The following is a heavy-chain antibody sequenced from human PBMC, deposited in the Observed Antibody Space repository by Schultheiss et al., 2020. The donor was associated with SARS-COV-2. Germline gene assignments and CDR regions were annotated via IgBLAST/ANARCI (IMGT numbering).Heavy chain of an antibody. D-gene: IGHD6-19*01. CDR2: IYSGGST. J-gene: IGHJ4*02. CDR1: GFTVSSNY. Sequence: AGSLRLSCAASGFTVSSNYMSWVRQAPGKGLEWVSVIYSGGSTYYADSVKGRFTISRDNSKNTLYLQMNSLRAEDTAVYYCAKDLRIAVAGSFDYWGQGTLVTVSS. V-gene: IGHV3-66*01. CDR3: AKDLRIAVAGSFDY.